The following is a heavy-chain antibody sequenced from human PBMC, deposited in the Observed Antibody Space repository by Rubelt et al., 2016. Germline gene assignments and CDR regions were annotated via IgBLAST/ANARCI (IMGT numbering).Heavy chain of an antibody. CDR3: ARDRGWIQFDY. CDR1: EFIFSTYD. Sequence: GGSLRLSCAASEFIFSTYDMHWVRQTTGKRLEWVSSIGTAGDTHYADSVKGRVTISRENAKNSLYLQMNSLRAEDAAVYYCARDRGWIQFDYWGQGTLVTVSS. J-gene: IGHJ4*02. V-gene: IGHV3-13*01. CDR2: IGTAGDT. D-gene: IGHD5-24*01.